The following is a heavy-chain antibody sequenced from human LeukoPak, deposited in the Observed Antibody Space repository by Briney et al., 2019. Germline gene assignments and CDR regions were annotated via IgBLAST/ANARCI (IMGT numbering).Heavy chain of an antibody. CDR1: GGSISSYY. CDR2: IYYSGST. V-gene: IGHV4-59*01. J-gene: IGHJ3*02. Sequence: SETLSLTCTVSGGSISSYYWSWIRQPPGKGLEWIGYIYYSGSTNYNPSLKSRVTISVDTSKNQFSLKLSSVTAADTAVYYCARDWRYDFWSGYPRESHAFDIWGQGTMVTVSS. D-gene: IGHD3-3*01. CDR3: ARDWRYDFWSGYPRESHAFDI.